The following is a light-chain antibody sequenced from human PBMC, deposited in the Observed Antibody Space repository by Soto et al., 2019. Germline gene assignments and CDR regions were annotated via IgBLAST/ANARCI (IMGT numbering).Light chain of an antibody. Sequence: DIPMTQSPSSLSASVGDRVTITCRASQTINKYLNWYQHQRGKAPKLLIFAASSLRSGVPSRFSCSGSGTDFTLTIGSLQPEDYATYYCQQSYSVPYSFGQLTKLVMK. J-gene: IGKJ2*03. CDR3: QQSYSVPYS. CDR2: AAS. V-gene: IGKV1-39*01. CDR1: QTINKY.